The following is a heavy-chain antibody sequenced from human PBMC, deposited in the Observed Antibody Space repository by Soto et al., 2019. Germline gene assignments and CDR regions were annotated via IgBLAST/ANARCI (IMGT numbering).Heavy chain of an antibody. Sequence: QVQLVQSGAEVKKPGSSVKVSCKASGGTFSSYAISWVRQAPGQGLEWMGGIIPIFGTANYAQKFQGRVTITADESTSTAYMDLSSLRSEDTAVYYCAREIASGFGELFSYYYGMDGWGQGTTVTVSS. CDR3: AREIASGFGELFSYYYGMDG. V-gene: IGHV1-69*01. J-gene: IGHJ6*02. CDR2: IIPIFGTA. D-gene: IGHD3-10*01. CDR1: GGTFSSYA.